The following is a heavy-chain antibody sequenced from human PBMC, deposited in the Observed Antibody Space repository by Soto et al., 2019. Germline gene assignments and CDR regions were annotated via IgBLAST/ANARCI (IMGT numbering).Heavy chain of an antibody. CDR2: ISDDGGST. V-gene: IGHV3-23*01. D-gene: IGHD6-6*01. CDR1: GFTFNIYG. Sequence: LRLSCAASGFTFNIYGMNWVRQAPGKGLQWVSSISDDGGSTYYAGSVKGRFTISRDNSKTTLYLQMNSLRAEDTAVYFCAKRVEYSSSWAYFDHWGQASRVTVSS. CDR3: AKRVEYSSSWAYFDH. J-gene: IGHJ4*02.